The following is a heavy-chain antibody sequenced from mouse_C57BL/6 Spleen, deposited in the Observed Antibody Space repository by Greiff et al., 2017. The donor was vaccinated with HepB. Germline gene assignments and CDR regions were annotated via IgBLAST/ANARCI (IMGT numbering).Heavy chain of an antibody. D-gene: IGHD1-1*01. J-gene: IGHJ1*03. Sequence: EVNVVQSGGGLVQPGESLKLSCESNEYEFPSHDMSWVRKTPEKRLELVAAINSDGGSTYYPDTMERRFIISRDNTKKTLYLQMSSLRSEDTALYYCARHNYYGSSYWYFDVWGTGTTVTVSS. CDR2: INSDGGST. CDR1: EYEFPSHD. CDR3: ARHNYYGSSYWYFDV. V-gene: IGHV5-2*01.